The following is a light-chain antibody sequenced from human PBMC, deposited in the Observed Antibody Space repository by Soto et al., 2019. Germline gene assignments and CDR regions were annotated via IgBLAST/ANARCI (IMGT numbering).Light chain of an antibody. CDR3: QQVNSYPRT. J-gene: IGKJ1*01. CDR1: QGISSY. V-gene: IGKV1-9*01. Sequence: DIQLTQSPSFLSASVGDRVTITCRASQGISSYLAWYQQKPGKAPKLLIHAASTLQSGVPSRFSGSGSGTEFTLTISSLQPEDFVTYYCQQVNSYPRTFGQGTKVEIK. CDR2: AAS.